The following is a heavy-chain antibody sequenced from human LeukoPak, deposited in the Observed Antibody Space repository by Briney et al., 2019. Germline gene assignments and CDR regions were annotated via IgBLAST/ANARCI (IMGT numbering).Heavy chain of an antibody. CDR2: IKKDGSEK. CDR3: ARAVGATRVIDYYYYYMDV. CDR1: GFTFSSYW. D-gene: IGHD1-26*01. V-gene: IGHV3-7*01. J-gene: IGHJ6*03. Sequence: GGSLRLSCAASGFTFSSYWMSWVRQAPGKGLEWVANIKKDGSEKYYVDSVKGRFTISRDNAKTSLYLQMNSLRAEDTAVYYCARAVGATRVIDYYYYYMDVWGKGTTVTVSS.